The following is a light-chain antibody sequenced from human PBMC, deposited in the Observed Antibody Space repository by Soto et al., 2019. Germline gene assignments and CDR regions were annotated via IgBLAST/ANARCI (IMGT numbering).Light chain of an antibody. CDR3: QQSYITPPIT. CDR2: AAS. V-gene: IGKV1-39*01. Sequence: DIQLTQSPSVLSASVGDTVTITCRASQGLSKYLDWYQHKPGKAPNLLINAASTLQSGVPSRFSGSGSGTDFTLTIDGLQPEDFAVYYCQQSYITPPITFGQGTRLEIK. J-gene: IGKJ5*01. CDR1: QGLSKY.